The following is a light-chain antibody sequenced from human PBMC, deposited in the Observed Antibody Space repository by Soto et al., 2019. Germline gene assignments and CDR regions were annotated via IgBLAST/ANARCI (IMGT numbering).Light chain of an antibody. CDR3: QQHSSWPLT. Sequence: PGDRATLSCRASQSVSTSYLAWYQQKPGQAPRLLIYGASSRATGIPDRFSGSGSGTDFTLTISGLEPEDFAVYYCQQHSSWPLTFGGGTKVDIK. CDR1: QSVSTSY. V-gene: IGKV3D-20*02. J-gene: IGKJ4*01. CDR2: GAS.